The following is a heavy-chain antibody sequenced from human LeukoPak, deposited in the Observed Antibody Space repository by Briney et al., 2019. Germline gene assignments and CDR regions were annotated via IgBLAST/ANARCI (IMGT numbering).Heavy chain of an antibody. Sequence: GGSLRLSCVVSRLTFNSNAMYWVPQAPGEGVECVSGISVSGGSAYYADSVKGRFSVSRDNSKHTVYLQMNSLRAEDTAVYFSASHAHDYDSSGYFDSWGQGALVTVSS. D-gene: IGHD3-22*01. CDR2: ISVSGGSA. J-gene: IGHJ4*02. CDR3: ASHAHDYDSSGYFDS. CDR1: RLTFNSNA. V-gene: IGHV3-23*01.